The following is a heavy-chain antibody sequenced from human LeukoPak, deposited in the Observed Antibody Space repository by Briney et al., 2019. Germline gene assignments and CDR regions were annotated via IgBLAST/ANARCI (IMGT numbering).Heavy chain of an antibody. Sequence: PSVKVSCKASGYTFTGYYMHWVRQAPGQGLEWMGWINPNSGGTNYAQKFQGRVTMTRDTSISTAYMELSRLRSDDTAVYYCARAWYSGSYPDYWGQGTLATVSS. CDR1: GYTFTGYY. J-gene: IGHJ4*02. CDR2: INPNSGGT. CDR3: ARAWYSGSYPDY. V-gene: IGHV1-2*02. D-gene: IGHD1-26*01.